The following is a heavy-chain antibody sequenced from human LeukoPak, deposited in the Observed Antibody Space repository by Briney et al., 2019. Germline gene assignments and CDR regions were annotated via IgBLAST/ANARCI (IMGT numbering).Heavy chain of an antibody. CDR2: IKQDGSEK. CDR1: GFTFSNYW. J-gene: IGHJ6*02. Sequence: GGSLRLSCAASGFTFSNYWMSWVRQAPGKGLEWVANIKQDGSEKYYVDSVKGRFTISRDNARNSLYLQMNSLRAEDTAVYYCARMGYCSSTSCPPLTRMDVWGQGTTVTVSS. CDR3: ARMGYCSSTSCPPLTRMDV. D-gene: IGHD2-2*01. V-gene: IGHV3-7*01.